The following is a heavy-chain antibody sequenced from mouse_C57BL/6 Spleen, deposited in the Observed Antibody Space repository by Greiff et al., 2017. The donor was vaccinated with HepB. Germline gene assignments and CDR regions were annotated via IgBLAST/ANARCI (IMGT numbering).Heavy chain of an antibody. CDR1: GYTFTSYW. J-gene: IGHJ4*01. Sequence: QVQLQQPGAELVKPGASVKLSCKASGYTFTSYWMQWVKQRPGQGLEWIGEIDPSDSYTNYNQKFKGKATLTVDTSSSTAYMQRSSLTSEDSAVYYCARRDYGSSYGAMDYWGQGTSVTVSS. CDR3: ARRDYGSSYGAMDY. V-gene: IGHV1-50*01. CDR2: IDPSDSYT. D-gene: IGHD1-1*01.